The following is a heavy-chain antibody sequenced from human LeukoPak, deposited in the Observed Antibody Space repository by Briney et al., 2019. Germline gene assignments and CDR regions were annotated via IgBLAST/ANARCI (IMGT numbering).Heavy chain of an antibody. CDR2: ISGSGGST. D-gene: IGHD3-22*01. CDR3: AKVGSSYYYDSSGYSATPSFDY. Sequence: PGGSLRLSCAASGFTFSSYWMSWVRQAPGKGLEWVSAISGSGGSTYYADSVKGRFTISRDNSKNTLYLQMNSLRAEDTAVYYCAKVGSSYYYDSSGYSATPSFDYWGQGTLVTVSS. V-gene: IGHV3-23*01. J-gene: IGHJ4*02. CDR1: GFTFSSYW.